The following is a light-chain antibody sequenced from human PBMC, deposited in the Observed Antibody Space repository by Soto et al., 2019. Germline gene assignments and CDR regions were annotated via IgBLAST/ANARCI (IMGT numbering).Light chain of an antibody. Sequence: EIVLTQSPGTLSLSPGERATLSCRASQSVGSNFLAWYQQRPGQAPRLLIYGASSRATGIPDRFSGSGSGTDFTLTISRLEPEDFAVYYCQHYGSSPWTFGQGTAVEIK. J-gene: IGKJ1*01. CDR1: QSVGSNF. CDR2: GAS. CDR3: QHYGSSPWT. V-gene: IGKV3-20*01.